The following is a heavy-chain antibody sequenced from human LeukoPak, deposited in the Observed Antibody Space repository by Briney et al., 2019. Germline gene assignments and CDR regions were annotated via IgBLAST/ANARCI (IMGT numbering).Heavy chain of an antibody. J-gene: IGHJ5*02. CDR1: GGSFSGYY. CDR2: INHSGST. Sequence: SETLSLTCAVYGGSFSGYYWSWIRQPPGKGLEWIGEINHSGSTNYNPSLKSRVTISVDTSKNQFSLMLSSVTAADTAVYYCARERSVWGPPTRMDWFDPWGQGTLVTVSS. CDR3: ARERSVWGPPTRMDWFDP. D-gene: IGHD3-16*01. V-gene: IGHV4-34*01.